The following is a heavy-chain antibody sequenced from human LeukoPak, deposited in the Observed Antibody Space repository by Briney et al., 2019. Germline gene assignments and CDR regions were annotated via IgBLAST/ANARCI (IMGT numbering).Heavy chain of an antibody. J-gene: IGHJ1*01. D-gene: IGHD3-22*01. CDR2: ISGSGGST. Sequence: GSLRLSCAASGFTFSSYAMSWVRQAPGKGLEWVSAISGSGGSTYYADSVKGRFTIPRDNSMNTLYLQMNSLRAEDTAVYYCAKVSGYYYGYFQHWGQGTLVTVSS. V-gene: IGHV3-23*01. CDR3: AKVSGYYYGYFQH. CDR1: GFTFSSYA.